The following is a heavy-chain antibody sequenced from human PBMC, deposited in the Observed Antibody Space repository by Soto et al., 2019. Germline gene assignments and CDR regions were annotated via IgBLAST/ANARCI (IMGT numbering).Heavy chain of an antibody. CDR2: ISGGGTTT. Sequence: PGGSLRLSCAASGFTFGSYAMGWVRQAPGKGLEWVSIISGGGTTTHYVDSVKGRFTISRDSSNGTLYLQMNSLGVEDTAVYYCAKARLYSRSFDHWGQGTLVTVSS. D-gene: IGHD6-13*01. V-gene: IGHV3-23*01. CDR1: GFTFGSYA. J-gene: IGHJ4*02. CDR3: AKARLYSRSFDH.